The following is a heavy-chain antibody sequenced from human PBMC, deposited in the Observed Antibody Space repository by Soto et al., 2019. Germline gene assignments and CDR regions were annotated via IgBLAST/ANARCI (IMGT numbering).Heavy chain of an antibody. CDR3: AKDRRKYYYGSGSHMYNWFDP. D-gene: IGHD3-10*01. CDR2: ISGSGGST. Sequence: GGSLRLSCAASGFTFSSYAMSWVRQAPGKGLEWVSAISGSGGSTYYADSVKGRFTISRDNSKNTLYLQMNSLRAEDTAVYYCAKDRRKYYYGSGSHMYNWFDPWGQGTLVTVSS. V-gene: IGHV3-23*01. J-gene: IGHJ5*02. CDR1: GFTFSSYA.